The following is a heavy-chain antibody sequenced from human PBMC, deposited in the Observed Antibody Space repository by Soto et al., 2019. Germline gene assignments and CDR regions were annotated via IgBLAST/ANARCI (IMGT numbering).Heavy chain of an antibody. V-gene: IGHV4-30-4*01. CDR2: IYYSGST. D-gene: IGHD6-19*01. J-gene: IGHJ4*02. Sequence: SETLSLTCTVSGGSISSGDYYWSWIRQPPGKGLEWIGYIYYSGSTYYNPSLKSRVTISVDTSKNQFSLKLSSVTAADTAVYFCARSVAVSGAHIDYWGQGTQVTVSS. CDR3: ARSVAVSGAHIDY. CDR1: GGSISSGDYY.